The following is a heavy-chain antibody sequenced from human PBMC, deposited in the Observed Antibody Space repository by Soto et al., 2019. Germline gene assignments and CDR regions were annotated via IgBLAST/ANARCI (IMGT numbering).Heavy chain of an antibody. CDR1: GFTVTSYY. Sequence: PGGSLRLSCAASGFTVTSYYMSWVRQAPGKGLEWVSLIYTGGNTNYADSVKGRFTISRDNPKNTLYLQMNSLRAEDTAVYYCARDYYYGSGNYYRADYYHYGMDVWGQGTTVTVSS. CDR3: ARDYYYGSGNYYRADYYHYGMDV. V-gene: IGHV3-53*01. J-gene: IGHJ6*02. CDR2: IYTGGNT. D-gene: IGHD3-10*01.